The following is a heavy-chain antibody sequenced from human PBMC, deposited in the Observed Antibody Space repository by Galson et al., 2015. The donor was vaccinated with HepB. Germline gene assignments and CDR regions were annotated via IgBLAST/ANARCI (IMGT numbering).Heavy chain of an antibody. D-gene: IGHD5-18*01. CDR3: ANGETYSSPDTMDV. Sequence: SVKVSCMASGGTFSSYTISWVRQAPGQGLEWMGRIIPILRLANYAQKFQGRVTITADESTSTAYMELSSLRSEDTAIYYCANGETYSSPDTMDVWGQGTTVTVSS. V-gene: IGHV1-69*02. CDR2: IIPILRLA. CDR1: GGTFSSYT. J-gene: IGHJ6*02.